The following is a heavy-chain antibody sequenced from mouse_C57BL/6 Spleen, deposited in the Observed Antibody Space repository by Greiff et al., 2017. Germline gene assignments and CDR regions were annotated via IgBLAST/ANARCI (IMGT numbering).Heavy chain of an antibody. CDR2: IWSGGST. CDR3: ARPYTEVAPEFAG. CDR1: GFSLTSYG. Sequence: VKLEESGPGLVQPSQSLSITCTVSGFSLTSYGVHWVRQSPGKGLEWLGVIWSGGSTDYNAAFISRLSISKDNSKSQVFFKMNSLQAADTAIYYCARPYTEVAPEFAGWGQGALVTVSA. J-gene: IGHJ3*01. D-gene: IGHD1-1*01. V-gene: IGHV2-2*01.